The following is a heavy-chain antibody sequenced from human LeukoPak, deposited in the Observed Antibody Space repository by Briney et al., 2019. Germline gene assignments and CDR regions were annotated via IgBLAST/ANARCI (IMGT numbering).Heavy chain of an antibody. CDR1: GGSVSSTNW. CDR3: AREGGFYRPLDY. CDR2: VHLDGRT. D-gene: IGHD6-25*01. V-gene: IGHV4-4*02. J-gene: IGHJ4*02. Sequence: SETLSLTCGVSGGSVSSTNWWTWIRQPPGKGLEWIGEVHLDGRTNFNPSLRSRLTMSVDLSENHVSLKLTSVTAADTAVYYCAREGGFYRPLDYSGQGTLVTVSS.